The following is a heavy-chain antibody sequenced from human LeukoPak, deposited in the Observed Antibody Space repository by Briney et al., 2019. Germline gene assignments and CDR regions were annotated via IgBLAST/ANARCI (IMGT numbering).Heavy chain of an antibody. J-gene: IGHJ4*02. Sequence: SVKVSCKASGGTFSSYAISWVRQAPGQGLEWMGGIIPIFGTANYAQKFQGRVTITTDESTSTAYMELSSLRAEDTAVYYCAKSRWLQFLDYWGQGTLVTVSS. CDR2: IIPIFGTA. V-gene: IGHV1-69*05. D-gene: IGHD5-24*01. CDR1: GGTFSSYA. CDR3: AKSRWLQFLDY.